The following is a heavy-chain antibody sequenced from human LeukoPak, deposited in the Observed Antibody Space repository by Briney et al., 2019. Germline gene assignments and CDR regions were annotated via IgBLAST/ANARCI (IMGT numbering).Heavy chain of an antibody. J-gene: IGHJ4*02. Sequence: GGSLRLSCAASGFTFSSYAMSWVRQAPGKGLEWVAVISYDGSNKYYADSVKGRFTISRDNSKNTLYLQMNSLRAEDTAVYYCARAPISITIFGVVSDNWGQGTLVTVSS. V-gene: IGHV3-30-3*01. D-gene: IGHD3-3*01. CDR1: GFTFSSYA. CDR3: ARAPISITIFGVVSDN. CDR2: ISYDGSNK.